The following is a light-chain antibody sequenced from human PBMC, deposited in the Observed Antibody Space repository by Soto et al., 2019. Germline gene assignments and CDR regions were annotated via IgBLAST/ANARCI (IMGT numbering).Light chain of an antibody. V-gene: IGKV1-6*01. Sequence: AIQMTQSPSSLSASVGDRVTITCRASQGIKNDLGWYQQKPGKAPKLLISAASSLESGVPSRFSGSGSGTDFTLTITSLQPEDFATYHCQQTYSDISFGGGTKVE. CDR3: QQTYSDIS. CDR2: AAS. J-gene: IGKJ4*01. CDR1: QGIKND.